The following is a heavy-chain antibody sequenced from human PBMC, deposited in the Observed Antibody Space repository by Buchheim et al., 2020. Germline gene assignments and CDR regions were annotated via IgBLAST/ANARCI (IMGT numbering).Heavy chain of an antibody. D-gene: IGHD1-7*01. CDR3: ARDLTYNWNYQEPHGYMDV. J-gene: IGHJ6*03. Sequence: QQQLQESGPGLVKPSETLSLTCTVSGGSISSYYWSWIRQPPGKGLEWIGYIYYSGSTNYNPSLKSRVTISVDTSKNQFSLKLSSVTAADTAVYYCARDLTYNWNYQEPHGYMDVWGKGTT. CDR2: IYYSGST. V-gene: IGHV4-59*01. CDR1: GGSISSYY.